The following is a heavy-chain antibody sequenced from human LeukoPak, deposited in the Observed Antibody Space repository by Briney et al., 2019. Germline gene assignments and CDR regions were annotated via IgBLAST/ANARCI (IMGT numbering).Heavy chain of an antibody. CDR3: AREEGRSYYYYYGMDV. CDR1: GFTFSSYA. J-gene: IGHJ6*02. CDR2: ISYDGSNK. Sequence: PGGSLRLSCAASGFTFSSYAMHWVRQAPGKGLEWVAVISYDGSNKYYADSVKGRFTTSRDNSKNTLYLQMNSLRAEDTAVYYCAREEGRSYYYYYGMDVWGQGTTVTVSS. V-gene: IGHV3-30-3*01.